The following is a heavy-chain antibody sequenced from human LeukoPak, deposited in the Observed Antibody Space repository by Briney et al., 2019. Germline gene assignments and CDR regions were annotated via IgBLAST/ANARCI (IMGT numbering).Heavy chain of an antibody. D-gene: IGHD5-12*01. Sequence: ASVKVSCKASGYTFTGYYMHWVRQAPGQGLEWMGWINPNSGGTNYAQKFQGRVTMTRDTSISTAYMELSRLRSDDTAVYYCARGKWPYHRYFRHWGQGTLVTVSS. CDR2: INPNSGGT. V-gene: IGHV1-2*02. J-gene: IGHJ1*01. CDR1: GYTFTGYY. CDR3: ARGKWPYHRYFRH.